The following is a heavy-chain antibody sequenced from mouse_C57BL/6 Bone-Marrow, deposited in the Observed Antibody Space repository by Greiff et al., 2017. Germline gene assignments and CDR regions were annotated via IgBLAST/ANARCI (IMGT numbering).Heavy chain of an antibody. Sequence: EVQLHQSGAELVRPGASVKLSCTASGFNIKDDYMHWVKQRPEQGLEWIGWIDPENGDTEYASKFQSKATITVDTSSNTAYLQLSSLTTEDTAVYYCTRIAYWGQGTLVTVSA. V-gene: IGHV14-4*01. CDR3: TRIAY. CDR1: GFNIKDDY. J-gene: IGHJ3*01. CDR2: IDPENGDT.